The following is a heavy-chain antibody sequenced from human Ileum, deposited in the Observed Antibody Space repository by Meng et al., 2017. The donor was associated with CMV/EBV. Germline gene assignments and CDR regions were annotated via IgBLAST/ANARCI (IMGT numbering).Heavy chain of an antibody. CDR2: TIPVFGIA. V-gene: IGHV1-69*05. CDR1: GGIFSNYA. CDR3: ARTQHSGSYSSLDY. D-gene: IGHD1-26*01. J-gene: IGHJ4*02. Sequence: SVKVSCKASGGIFSNYAVSWVRQAPGQGLEWMAGTIPVFGIANYAQKFQGRVTITTDESTNTAYMDLRSLRSEDTAVYYCARTQHSGSYSSLDYWGQGTLVTVSS.